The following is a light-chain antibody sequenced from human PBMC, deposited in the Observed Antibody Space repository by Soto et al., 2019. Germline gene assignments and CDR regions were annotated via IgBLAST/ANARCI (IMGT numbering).Light chain of an antibody. CDR3: ASYTSSDTPSV. CDR2: EVT. CDR1: SSDVGSYNR. Sequence: QSVLTQPPSVSGSPGQSVTISCTGTSSDVGSYNRVSWYQQPPGTAPKLMIYEVTNRPSWVSNRFSGSKSGNSASLTISGLQAEDEADYYCASYTSSDTPSVFGTGTKVTVL. V-gene: IGLV2-18*02. J-gene: IGLJ1*01.